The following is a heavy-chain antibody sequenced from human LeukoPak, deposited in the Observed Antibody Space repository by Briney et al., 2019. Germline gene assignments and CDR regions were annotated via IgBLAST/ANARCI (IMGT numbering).Heavy chain of an antibody. CDR1: GGSLNSYY. V-gene: IGHV4-34*01. CDR3: ARSRAGNDFLSAFYSFDI. J-gene: IGHJ3*02. D-gene: IGHD3-3*01. Sequence: SETLSLTCAVYGGSLNSYYWSWLRQPPGKGLEWIGEINHSGSTNNKPSLKSRVTVLVDASKNQFSLKLSSVTAADSAVYYCARSRAGNDFLSAFYSFDIWGQGTIVTVSS. CDR2: INHSGST.